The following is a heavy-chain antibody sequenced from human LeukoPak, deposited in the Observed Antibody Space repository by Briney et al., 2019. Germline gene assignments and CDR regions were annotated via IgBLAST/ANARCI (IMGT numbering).Heavy chain of an antibody. D-gene: IGHD4-17*01. Sequence: GASVKVSCKASGYSFTTYATHWVRQAPGQRLEWMGWINPDKGDTQYSQNFRGRITVTRDTSASTTYMELSSLVSEDTAVYYCARRLKSSYGNPFDYWGQGTLVTVSS. CDR2: INPDKGDT. CDR1: GYSFTTYA. V-gene: IGHV1-3*01. J-gene: IGHJ4*02. CDR3: ARRLKSSYGNPFDY.